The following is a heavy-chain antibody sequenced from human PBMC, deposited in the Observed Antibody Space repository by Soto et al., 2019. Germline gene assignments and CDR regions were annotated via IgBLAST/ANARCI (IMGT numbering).Heavy chain of an antibody. V-gene: IGHV3-9*01. CDR2: ISRNSESI. J-gene: IGHJ4*02. CDR3: AKDSSSWYYFDY. D-gene: IGHD6-13*01. Sequence: EVQLVESGGGLVQPVRSLRLSCAASGFTFDDYAMHWVRQAPGKGLEWVSGISRNSESIGYADSVKGRVTISRDNAKNSLYLQMNSLRAEDTALYYCAKDSSSWYYFDYWGQGTLVTVSS. CDR1: GFTFDDYA.